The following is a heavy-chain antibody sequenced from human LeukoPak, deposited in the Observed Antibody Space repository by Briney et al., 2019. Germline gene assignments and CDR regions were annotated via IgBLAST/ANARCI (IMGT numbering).Heavy chain of an antibody. J-gene: IGHJ4*02. V-gene: IGHV3-64D*06. CDR1: GFTFDTYF. CDR3: ARRGNFLDY. D-gene: IGHD1-7*01. Sequence: PGGSLRLSCSASGFTFDTYFMHWVRQAPGKGLESVSAISAYGGDTYYADSVKGRFTISRDNSQYTLYLQMSSLRAEDTVVYYCARRGNFLDYWGQGTLVTVSS. CDR2: ISAYGGDT.